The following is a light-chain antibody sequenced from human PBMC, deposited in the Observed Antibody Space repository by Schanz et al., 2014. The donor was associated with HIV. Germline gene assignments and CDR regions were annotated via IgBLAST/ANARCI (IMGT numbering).Light chain of an antibody. J-gene: IGLJ3*02. CDR3: CSYAGSYTLV. CDR1: SSDVGIYNL. CDR2: EDS. Sequence: QSALTQPASVSGSPGQSITISCTGTSSDVGIYNLVSWYQQHPGKAPKLMIYEDSKRPSGVSNRFSGSKSGNTASLTISGLQAEDEADYYCCSYAGSYTLVFGGGTKLTVL. V-gene: IGLV2-23*01.